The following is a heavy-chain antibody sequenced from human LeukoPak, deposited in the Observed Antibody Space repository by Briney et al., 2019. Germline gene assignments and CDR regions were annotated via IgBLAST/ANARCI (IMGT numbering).Heavy chain of an antibody. D-gene: IGHD1-26*01. J-gene: IGHJ4*02. CDR3: ANGWELHTFDY. Sequence: PGGSLRLSCAASGFTFSSYAMSWVRQAPGKGLERVSAISGSGGSTYYADSVKGRFTISRDNSKNTLYLQMNSLRAEDTAIYYCANGWELHTFDYWGQGTLVTVSS. CDR2: ISGSGGST. V-gene: IGHV3-23*01. CDR1: GFTFSSYA.